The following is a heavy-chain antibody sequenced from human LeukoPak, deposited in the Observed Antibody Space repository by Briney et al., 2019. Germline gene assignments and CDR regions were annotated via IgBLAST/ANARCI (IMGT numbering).Heavy chain of an antibody. D-gene: IGHD3-10*01. V-gene: IGHV3-30*04. CDR2: ISYEGTYK. J-gene: IGHJ4*02. Sequence: GSLRLSCAASGFTFSYHTMHWVRQAPGKGLEWVAIISYEGTYKNYADSVKGRFTISRDNSKNTLYLLMNSLRAEDTAVYYCAKAMVRGVIVGFDYWGQGTLVTVSS. CDR3: AKAMVRGVIVGFDY. CDR1: GFTFSYHT.